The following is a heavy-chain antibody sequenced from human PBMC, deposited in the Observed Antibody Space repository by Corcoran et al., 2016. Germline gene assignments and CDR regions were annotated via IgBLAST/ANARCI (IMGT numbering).Heavy chain of an antibody. V-gene: IGHV4-34*01. D-gene: IGHD5-18*01. Sequence: QVQLQQWGAGLLKPSETLSLTCAVYGGSFSGYYWSWIRQPPGKGLEWIGEINHSGSTNYNPSLKSRVTISVETSKNKFSLKLSSVTAADTAVYYCARGLVYSYGSYFDYWGQGTLVTVSS. CDR3: ARGLVYSYGSYFDY. CDR2: INHSGST. CDR1: GGSFSGYY. J-gene: IGHJ4*02.